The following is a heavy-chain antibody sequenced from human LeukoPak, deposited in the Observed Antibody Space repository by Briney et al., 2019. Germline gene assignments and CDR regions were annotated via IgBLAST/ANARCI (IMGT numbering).Heavy chain of an antibody. J-gene: IGHJ5*02. Sequence: SETPFLLCSVDCGSFFGYYWRWCLRPPREGLLWWGEINHSGRTTYNPSLKSRVTISVDTSTNQLSLKMSSVTAADTAVYYCARKRLLWFGEGHNWFDTWGKGTLVTVSS. V-gene: IGHV4-34*01. CDR2: INHSGRT. CDR1: CGSFFGYY. CDR3: ARKRLLWFGEGHNWFDT. D-gene: IGHD3-10*01.